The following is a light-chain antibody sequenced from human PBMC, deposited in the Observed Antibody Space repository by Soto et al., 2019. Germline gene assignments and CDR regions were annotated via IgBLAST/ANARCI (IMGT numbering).Light chain of an antibody. CDR3: QHYSTSLLT. CDR2: DAS. V-gene: IGKV3-20*01. CDR1: QIISNSY. J-gene: IGKJ4*01. Sequence: EIVLTQSPGTLSLSPGERATLSCRASQIISNSYLAWYQQKPGQAPRLLIYDASSRATGIPDRFSGSGSGTDFTLTISRLEPEDFAVYYCQHYSTSLLTFVGRTKVEIK.